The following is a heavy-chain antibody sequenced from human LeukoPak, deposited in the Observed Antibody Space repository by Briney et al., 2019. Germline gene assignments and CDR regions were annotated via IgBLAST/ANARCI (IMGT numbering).Heavy chain of an antibody. CDR3: ARVRSVPRYDSSGYQLGYFDY. J-gene: IGHJ4*02. V-gene: IGHV4-34*01. CDR1: GGSFSGYY. D-gene: IGHD3-22*01. Sequence: SETLSLTCAVYGGSFSGYYWSWIRQPPGKGLEWIGEINHSGSTNYNPSLKSRVTISVDTSKNQFSLELRSVTAADAAVYYCARVRSVPRYDSSGYQLGYFDYWGQGTLVTVSS. CDR2: INHSGST.